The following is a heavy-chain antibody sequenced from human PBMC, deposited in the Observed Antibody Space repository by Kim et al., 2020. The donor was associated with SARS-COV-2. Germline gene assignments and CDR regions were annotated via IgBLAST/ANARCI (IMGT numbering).Heavy chain of an antibody. D-gene: IGHD5-18*01. J-gene: IGHJ5*02. Sequence: YADSGKGRFTISRDNAKNSLYLQMNSLRAEDTALYYCASTIQLWFGWFDPWGQGTLVTVSS. CDR3: ASTIQLWFGWFDP. V-gene: IGHV3-9*01.